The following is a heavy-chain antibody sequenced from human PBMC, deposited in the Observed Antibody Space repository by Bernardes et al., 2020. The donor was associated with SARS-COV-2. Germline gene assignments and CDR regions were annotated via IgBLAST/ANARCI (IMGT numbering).Heavy chain of an antibody. V-gene: IGHV1-24*01. CDR1: GYTLTELS. J-gene: IGHJ5*02. CDR2: FDPEDGET. Sequence: ASVKVSCKVSGYTLTELSMHWVRQAPGKGLEWMGGFDPEDGETIYAQKFQGRVTMTEETSPDTAYMELSSLRSEDTAVYYCATGPITGTTNWFDPWGQGTLVTVSS. D-gene: IGHD1-7*01. CDR3: ATGPITGTTNWFDP.